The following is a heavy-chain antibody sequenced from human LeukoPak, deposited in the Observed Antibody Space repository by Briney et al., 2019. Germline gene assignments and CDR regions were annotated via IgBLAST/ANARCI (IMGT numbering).Heavy chain of an antibody. Sequence: PSETLSLTCAVSGYSISSGYYWGWIRQPPGKGLEWIGSIYHSGSTYYNPSLKSRVTISVDTSKNQFSLKLSSVTAADTAVYYCARSPYSGNDWFDPWGQGTLVTVSS. V-gene: IGHV4-38-2*01. CDR1: GYSISSGYY. J-gene: IGHJ5*02. CDR3: ARSPYSGNDWFDP. D-gene: IGHD1-26*01. CDR2: IYHSGST.